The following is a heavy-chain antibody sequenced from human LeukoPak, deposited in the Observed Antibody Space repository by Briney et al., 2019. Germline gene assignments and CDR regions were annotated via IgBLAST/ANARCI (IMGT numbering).Heavy chain of an antibody. CDR3: ARGYVDYDDVFDI. V-gene: IGHV3-48*03. CDR2: ISSSGSTI. D-gene: IGHD4-17*01. J-gene: IGHJ4*02. Sequence: PGGSLRLSCAASGFTFSSYEVNWVRQAPGKGLEWVSYISSSGSTIYYAESVKGRFTISRDNAKNSLFLQMNSLRAEDAAVYYCARGYVDYDDVFDIWGQGTLVTVSS. CDR1: GFTFSSYE.